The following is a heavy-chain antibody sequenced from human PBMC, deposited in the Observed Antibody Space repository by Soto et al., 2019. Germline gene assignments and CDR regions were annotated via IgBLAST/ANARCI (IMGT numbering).Heavy chain of an antibody. CDR1: GGSISSGGYY. V-gene: IGHV4-31*03. D-gene: IGHD4-4*01. CDR2: IYYSGST. J-gene: IGHJ6*02. CDR3: ARDHNDYSNYKGPAGMDV. Sequence: QVQLQESGPGLVKPSQTLSLTCTVSGGSISSGGYYWSWIRQHPGKGLEWIGYIYYSGSTYYNPSLNSRVTISVDTSKNQFSLKLSSVTAADTAVYYCARDHNDYSNYKGPAGMDVWGQGTTVTVSS.